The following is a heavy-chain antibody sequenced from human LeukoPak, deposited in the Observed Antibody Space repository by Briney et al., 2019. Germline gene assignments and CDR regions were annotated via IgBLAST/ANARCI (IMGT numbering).Heavy chain of an antibody. CDR1: GYTFTDYY. CDR2: INPNSGGT. Sequence: ASVKVSCKASGYTFTDYYVHWVRQAPGQGLEWMGWINPNSGGTNYAQKFQGTVTMTRDTSISTAYMELTRLRSDDTAVYYCARDFSVARAFDIWGQGTMVTVSS. CDR3: ARDFSVARAFDI. D-gene: IGHD6-19*01. J-gene: IGHJ3*02. V-gene: IGHV1-2*02.